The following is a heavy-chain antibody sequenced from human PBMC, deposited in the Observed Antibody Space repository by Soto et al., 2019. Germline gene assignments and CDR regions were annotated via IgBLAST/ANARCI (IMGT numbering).Heavy chain of an antibody. V-gene: IGHV4-30-2*01. CDR1: GGSISSGGYS. Sequence: QLQLQESGSGLVKPSQTLSLTCAVSGGSISSGGYSWSWIRQPPGKGLEWIGYIYHSGSTYYNPSLKSRVTITVDRSKNQFSLKLSSVTAADTAVYYCARAGGLGAVAADYWGQGTLVTVSS. CDR2: IYHSGST. D-gene: IGHD6-19*01. J-gene: IGHJ4*02. CDR3: ARAGGLGAVAADY.